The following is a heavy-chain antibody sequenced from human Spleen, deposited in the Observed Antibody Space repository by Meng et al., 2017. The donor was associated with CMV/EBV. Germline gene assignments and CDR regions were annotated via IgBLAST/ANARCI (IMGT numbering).Heavy chain of an antibody. CDR2: IYSGGTT. V-gene: IGHV3-53*01. CDR1: GFTVSSNY. Sequence: GESLKISCAASGFTVSSNYMNWVRQTPGKGLEWVSVIYSGGTTFYADSVKGRFTISRDNSKNTLYLQMNSLRAEDTALYYCAGGIAARLTYWGRGTLVTVSS. J-gene: IGHJ4*02. CDR3: AGGIAARLTY. D-gene: IGHD6-6*01.